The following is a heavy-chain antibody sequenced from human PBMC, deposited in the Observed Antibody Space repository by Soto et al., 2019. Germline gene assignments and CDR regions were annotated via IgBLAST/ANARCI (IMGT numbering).Heavy chain of an antibody. Sequence: GASVKVSCKASGYTFTSYYIHWVRQAPGQGLEWMGIINPSGGSTSYAQKFQGRVTTTRDTSTSTVYMELSSLTSDDTAVYYCARDPVYGDYTVYWGQGTLVNVSS. D-gene: IGHD4-17*01. J-gene: IGHJ4*02. CDR3: ARDPVYGDYTVY. CDR1: GYTFTSYY. V-gene: IGHV1-46*01. CDR2: INPSGGST.